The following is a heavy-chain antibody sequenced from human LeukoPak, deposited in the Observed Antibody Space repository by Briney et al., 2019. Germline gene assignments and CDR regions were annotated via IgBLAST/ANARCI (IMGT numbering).Heavy chain of an antibody. Sequence: VKVSCKGSAYTYTGYYMHWVRQGPGPGLEWMGWINVNSGGTNYAQKSQGRGTMTSDTAITTASVELGRLSSDDTPVYYCARDGAARPENDYWGQGTLVTVSS. D-gene: IGHD6-6*01. CDR2: INVNSGGT. J-gene: IGHJ4*02. CDR1: AYTYTGYY. V-gene: IGHV1-2*02. CDR3: ARDGAARPENDY.